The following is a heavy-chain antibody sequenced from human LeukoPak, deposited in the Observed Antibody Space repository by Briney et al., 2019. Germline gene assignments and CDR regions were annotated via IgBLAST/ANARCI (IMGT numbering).Heavy chain of an antibody. D-gene: IGHD3-16*01. CDR3: AKGDLYVGFDY. CDR2: IRYDGSKK. Sequence: AGSLRLSCAASGFTFSSYGMHWVRQAPGKGLEWVAFIRYDGSKKYFADSVKGRFTISRDNSKNTLYLQMNTLRAEDTAVYYCAKGDLYVGFDYWGQGTLVTVSS. CDR1: GFTFSSYG. V-gene: IGHV3-30*02. J-gene: IGHJ4*02.